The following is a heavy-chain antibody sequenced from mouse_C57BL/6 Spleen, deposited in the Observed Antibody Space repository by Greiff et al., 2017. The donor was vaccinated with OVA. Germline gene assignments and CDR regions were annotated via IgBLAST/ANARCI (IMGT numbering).Heavy chain of an antibody. CDR3: ARGDYGSSYPFAY. D-gene: IGHD1-1*01. V-gene: IGHV1-36*01. CDR2: VHPYNGGT. CDR1: GFTFTDYY. J-gene: IGHJ3*01. Sequence: VQLQQSGAVLVKPGPSVKMSCKASGFTFTDYYMQWVKQSHGKSLEWIGHVHPYNGGTRYNEKFKGKATLTVDTSSSTAYMELSSLTSEDSAVYYCARGDYGSSYPFAYWGQATLVTVSA.